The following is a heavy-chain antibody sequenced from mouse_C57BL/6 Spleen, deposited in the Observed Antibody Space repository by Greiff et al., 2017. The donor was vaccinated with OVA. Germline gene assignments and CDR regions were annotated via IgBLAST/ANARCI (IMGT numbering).Heavy chain of an antibody. CDR3: ARYDWDREN. Sequence: VQGVESGPELVKPGASVKISCKASGYAFSSSWMNWVKQRPGKGLEWIGRIYPGDGDTNYNGKFKGKATLTADKSSSTAYMQLSSLTSEDSAVYFCARYDWDRENWGQGTTLTVSS. CDR1: GYAFSSSW. J-gene: IGHJ2*01. CDR2: IYPGDGDT. D-gene: IGHD4-1*01. V-gene: IGHV1-82*01.